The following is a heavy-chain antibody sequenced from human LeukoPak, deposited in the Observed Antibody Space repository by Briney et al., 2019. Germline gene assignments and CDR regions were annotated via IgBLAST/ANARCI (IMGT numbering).Heavy chain of an antibody. Sequence: ASVKVSCKASGYTFTSYAMNWVRQAPGQGLEWMGWINTNTGNPTYAQGFTGRFVFSLDTSVSTAYLQISSLTAEDTAVYYCARDMLRVVTATYYFDYWGQGTLVTVSS. D-gene: IGHD2-21*02. V-gene: IGHV7-4-1*02. CDR2: INTNTGNP. J-gene: IGHJ4*02. CDR1: GYTFTSYA. CDR3: ARDMLRVVTATYYFDY.